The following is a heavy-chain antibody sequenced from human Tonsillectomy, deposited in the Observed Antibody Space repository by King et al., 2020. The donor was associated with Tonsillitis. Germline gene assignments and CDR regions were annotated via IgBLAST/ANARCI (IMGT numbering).Heavy chain of an antibody. CDR1: GFTFSSYW. V-gene: IGHV3-7*03. CDR3: ARDSLTATRAFDL. Sequence: VQLVESGGGLVQPGGSLRLSCAASGFTFSSYWMSWVRQAPGKGLEWVAHIKQDGSEAYYVDSVTGRLTISRDNAENSLYLQMNSLRAEDTAVYYCARDSLTATRAFDLWGRGTLVTVSS. D-gene: IGHD1-14*01. J-gene: IGHJ2*01. CDR2: IKQDGSEA.